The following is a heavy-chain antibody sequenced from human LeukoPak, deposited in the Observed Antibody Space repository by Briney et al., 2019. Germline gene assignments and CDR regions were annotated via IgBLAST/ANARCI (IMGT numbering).Heavy chain of an antibody. V-gene: IGHV4-59*01. CDR2: IYYSGST. CDR1: GGSISSYY. J-gene: IGHJ4*02. Sequence: SETLSLTCTVSGGSISSYYWSWLRQPPGKGLEWIGYIYYSGSTNYNPSLKSRVTISVDTSKNQFSLKLSSVTAADTAVYYCARVGRGGVVSAATEYFDYWGQGTLVTVSS. CDR3: ARVGRGGVVSAATEYFDY. D-gene: IGHD2-2*01.